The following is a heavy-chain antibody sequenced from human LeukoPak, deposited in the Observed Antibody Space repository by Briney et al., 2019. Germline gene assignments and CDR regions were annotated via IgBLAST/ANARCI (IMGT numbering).Heavy chain of an antibody. CDR1: GYTFASYY. V-gene: IGHV1-46*01. J-gene: IGHJ4*02. D-gene: IGHD5-18*01. CDR3: ARAISLDTAYDY. Sequence: ASVKVSCKASGYTFASYYMHWVRQAPGQGLEWMGIINPSGGSTSYAQKFQGRVTMTRDTSTSTVYMELSSLRSEDTAVYYCARAISLDTAYDYWGQGTLVTVSS. CDR2: INPSGGST.